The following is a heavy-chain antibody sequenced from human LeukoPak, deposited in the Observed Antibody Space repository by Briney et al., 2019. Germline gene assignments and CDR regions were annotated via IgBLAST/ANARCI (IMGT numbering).Heavy chain of an antibody. V-gene: IGHV4-31*03. CDR3: ARAVSGYPTAVRPYYFDY. Sequence: SETLSLTCTVSGGSISSGGYYWGWIRQHPGKGLEWIGDIYYSGSTYYNPSLKSRVTISVDTSKNQFSLKLSSVTAADTAVYYCARAVSGYPTAVRPYYFDYWGQGTLVTVSS. J-gene: IGHJ4*02. D-gene: IGHD3-3*01. CDR1: GGSISSGGYY. CDR2: IYYSGST.